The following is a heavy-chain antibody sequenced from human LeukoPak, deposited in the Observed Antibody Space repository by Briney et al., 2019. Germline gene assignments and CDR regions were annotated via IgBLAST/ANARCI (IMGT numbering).Heavy chain of an antibody. CDR1: GGSFSGYY. V-gene: IGHV4-34*01. Sequence: SETLSLTCAVYGGSFSGYYWSWIRQPPGEGLEWIGEINNSGSTNYNPSIKSRVTISVDTSKNQFSLKLSSVTAADTAVYYCARGLWEAGPNFLEWLSSSYSWFDPWGQGTLVTVSS. D-gene: IGHD3-3*01. CDR2: INNSGST. CDR3: ARGLWEAGPNFLEWLSSSYSWFDP. J-gene: IGHJ5*02.